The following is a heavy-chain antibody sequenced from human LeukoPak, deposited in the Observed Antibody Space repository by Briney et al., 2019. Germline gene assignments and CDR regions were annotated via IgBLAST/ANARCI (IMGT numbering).Heavy chain of an antibody. CDR2: IWYDGSNK. V-gene: IGHV3-33*06. J-gene: IGHJ4*02. Sequence: AGSLRLSCAASGFTFSSYGMHWVRQAPGQGLEWVAVIWYDGSNKYYADSVKGRFTISRDNSKNTLYLQMNSLRAEDTAVYYCAKDLKYYGVGGYFDYWGQGTLVTVSS. CDR3: AKDLKYYGVGGYFDY. CDR1: GFTFSSYG. D-gene: IGHD3-10*01.